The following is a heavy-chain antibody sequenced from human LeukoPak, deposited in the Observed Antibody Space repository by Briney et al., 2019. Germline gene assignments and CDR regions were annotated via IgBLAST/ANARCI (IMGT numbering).Heavy chain of an antibody. D-gene: IGHD3-3*01. CDR2: MNPNSGNT. CDR1: GYTFTSYD. V-gene: IGHV1-8*03. CDR3: ARSLPYYDFWSGYYPAMDV. Sequence: GASVKVSCKASGYTFTSYDINWVRQATGQGLEWMGWMNPNSGNTGHAQKFQGRVTITRNTSISTAYMELSSLRSEDTAVYYCARSLPYYDFWSGYYPAMDVWGKGTTVTVSS. J-gene: IGHJ6*03.